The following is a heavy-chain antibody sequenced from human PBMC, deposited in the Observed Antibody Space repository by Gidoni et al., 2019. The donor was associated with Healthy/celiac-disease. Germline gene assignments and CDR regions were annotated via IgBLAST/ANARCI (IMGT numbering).Heavy chain of an antibody. J-gene: IGHJ4*02. Sequence: EVQLVESGGGLVQPGGSLRLYCAASGFTFSSYDMHWVRQATGKGLEWVSAIGTAGDTYYPGSVKGRFTISRENAKNSLYLQMNSLRAGDTAVYYCARAQRGVAAGNFDYWGQGTLVTVSS. CDR3: ARAQRGVAAGNFDY. V-gene: IGHV3-13*01. D-gene: IGHD3-10*01. CDR2: IGTAGDT. CDR1: GFTFSSYD.